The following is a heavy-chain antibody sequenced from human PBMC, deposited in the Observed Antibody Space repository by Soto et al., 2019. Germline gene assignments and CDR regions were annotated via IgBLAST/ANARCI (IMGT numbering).Heavy chain of an antibody. CDR1: GFTFSSYG. D-gene: IGHD4-17*01. J-gene: IGHJ4*02. V-gene: IGHV3-30*18. CDR2: ISNDGSKK. CDR3: AKVMVTTDDY. Sequence: QVQLVESGGGVVQPGRSLRLSCAASGFTFSSYGMHWVRQAPGKGLEWVAVISNDGSKKYYADSVKGRFTISRDDSKNTLYLQMNSLRAEDTAVYYCAKVMVTTDDYWGQGTLVTVSS.